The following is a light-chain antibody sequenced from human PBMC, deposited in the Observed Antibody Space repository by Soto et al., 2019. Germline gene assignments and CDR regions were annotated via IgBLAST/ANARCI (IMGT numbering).Light chain of an antibody. CDR2: DVS. V-gene: IGLV2-14*01. CDR3: SSYTSSSTLL. J-gene: IGLJ2*01. Sequence: QSALTQPASVSGSPGQSITISCTGTSSDVGGYNYVSWYQQHPGKAPKLMIYDVSNRPSGVSNRFSGSKSGNTASLTISGLQAEVEADYYCSSYTSSSTLLFGGGTKLIVL. CDR1: SSDVGGYNY.